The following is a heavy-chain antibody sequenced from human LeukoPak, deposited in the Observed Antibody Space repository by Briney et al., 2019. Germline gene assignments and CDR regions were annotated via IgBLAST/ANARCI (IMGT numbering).Heavy chain of an antibody. CDR1: GGSVSRSNYY. V-gene: IGHV4-39*01. CDR2: IYYSGST. D-gene: IGHD3-22*01. CDR3: VSETATYYYDSRGYYRQIEVFDI. Sequence: ASETLSLTCSVSGGSVSRSNYYWGWIRQPPGKGLEWIGSIYYSGSTYYNPSLKSRVTISVDTSKNQFSLKLSSVTAADTAVYYCVSETATYYYDSRGYYRQIEVFDIWGQGTPVIVSS. J-gene: IGHJ3*02.